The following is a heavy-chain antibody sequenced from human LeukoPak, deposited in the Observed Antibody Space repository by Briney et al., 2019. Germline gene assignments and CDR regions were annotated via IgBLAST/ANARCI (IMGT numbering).Heavy chain of an antibody. D-gene: IGHD3-10*01. Sequence: ASVQVSCKASGYTFTNYGINWVRQAPGQGLEWMGRISPSNGNTIYAQKIQGRVTMTTDTSTSTAYMELRNLRPDDAAVYYCARVGGDRGLRLDYYYYGMDVWGKGTTVTVSS. CDR3: ARVGGDRGLRLDYYYYGMDV. V-gene: IGHV1-18*04. CDR2: ISPSNGNT. J-gene: IGHJ6*04. CDR1: GYTFTNYG.